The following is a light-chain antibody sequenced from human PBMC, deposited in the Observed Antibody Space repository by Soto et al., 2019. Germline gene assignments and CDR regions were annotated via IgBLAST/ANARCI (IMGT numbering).Light chain of an antibody. CDR1: QSVSDN. V-gene: IGKV3-15*01. CDR3: QQYDNWPLT. J-gene: IGKJ1*01. CDR2: GAS. Sequence: EIVMTQSPDTLSVSPGERATLSCRASQSVSDNLAWHQQKPGQAPRLLIYGASTRATGIPVRFSGSGSGTEFTLTISSLQSEDFAVYYCQQYDNWPLTFGQGTKVEIK.